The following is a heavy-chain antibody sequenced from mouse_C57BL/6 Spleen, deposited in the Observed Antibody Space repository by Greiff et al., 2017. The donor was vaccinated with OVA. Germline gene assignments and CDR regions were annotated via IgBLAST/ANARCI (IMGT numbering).Heavy chain of an antibody. CDR2: IYPGDGDT. Sequence: VQLQQSGAELVTPGASVKISCKASGYAFSSYWLNWVKQRPGKGLAWIGQIYPGDGDTNYNGKFKGKATLTADKSSSTAYMQLSSLTSEDSAVYFCAREGAAQNFDDWGQGTTLTVSS. CDR1: GYAFSSYW. D-gene: IGHD3-2*02. V-gene: IGHV1-80*01. CDR3: AREGAAQNFDD. J-gene: IGHJ2*01.